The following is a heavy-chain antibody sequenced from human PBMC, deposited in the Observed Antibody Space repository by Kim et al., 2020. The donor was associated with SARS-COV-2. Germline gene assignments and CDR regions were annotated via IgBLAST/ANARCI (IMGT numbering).Heavy chain of an antibody. Sequence: ASVKVSCKASGYSFSNYGLVWARQAPGQGLEWMGWISSNNGHTKYAQNVQGRVTLTTDTSTNTGYMELSSLRSDDTAVYYCAPYYDSNSYRGQWDWGQGTPVTVSS. D-gene: IGHD3-22*01. CDR1: GYSFSNYG. J-gene: IGHJ4*01. CDR3: APYYDSNSYRGQWD. CDR2: ISSNNGHT. V-gene: IGHV1-18*01.